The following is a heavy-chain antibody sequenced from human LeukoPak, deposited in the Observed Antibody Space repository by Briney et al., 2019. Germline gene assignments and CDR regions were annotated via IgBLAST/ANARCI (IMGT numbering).Heavy chain of an antibody. CDR2: IIPIFGTA. Sequence: SVKVSCKASGGTFSSYAISWVRQAPGQGLEWMGGIIPIFGTANFAQKFQGRVTITTDESTSTAYMELSSLRSEDTAVYYCATEGQLVLNYWGQGTLVTVSS. CDR3: ATEGQLVLNY. CDR1: GGTFSSYA. D-gene: IGHD6-13*01. J-gene: IGHJ4*02. V-gene: IGHV1-69*05.